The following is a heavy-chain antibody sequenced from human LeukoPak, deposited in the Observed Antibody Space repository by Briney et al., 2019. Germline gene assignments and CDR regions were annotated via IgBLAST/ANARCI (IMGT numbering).Heavy chain of an antibody. J-gene: IGHJ3*02. CDR1: GYTFTSYG. D-gene: IGHD3-10*01. CDR3: ARRGNTPAFDI. CDR2: MNPNSGNT. V-gene: IGHV1-8*03. Sequence: ASVKVSCKASGYTFTSYGISWVRQAPGQGLEWMGWMNPNSGNTGYAQKFQGRVTITRNTSISTAYMELSSLRSEDTAVYYCARRGNTPAFDIWGQGTMVTVSS.